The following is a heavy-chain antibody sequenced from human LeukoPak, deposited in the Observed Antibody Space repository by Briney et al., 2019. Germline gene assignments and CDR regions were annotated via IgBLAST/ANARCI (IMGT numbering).Heavy chain of an antibody. V-gene: IGHV4-61*02. CDR2: IYTSGST. CDR1: GGSISSGSYY. J-gene: IGHJ4*02. Sequence: SQTLSLTCTVSGGSISSGSYYWSWIRQPAGKGLEWIGRIYTSGSTNYNPSLKSRVTISVDTSKNQFSLKLSSVTAADTAVYYCARDAAVAGFDYWGQGTLVTVSS. CDR3: ARDAAVAGFDY. D-gene: IGHD6-19*01.